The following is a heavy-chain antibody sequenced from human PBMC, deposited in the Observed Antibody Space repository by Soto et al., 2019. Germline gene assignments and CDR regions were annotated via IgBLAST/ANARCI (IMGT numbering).Heavy chain of an antibody. V-gene: IGHV4-61*08. CDR2: IYNSATT. D-gene: IGHD3-16*01. J-gene: IGHJ6*02. Sequence: SETLSLTCSVSGDSISNLDYFWAWIRQPPGQALEYIGYIYNSATTYYNPSLKSRVTISVDTSKNQFSLNLSSVTAADTAVYYCARDHPYDYVWGPYGMDVWGQGTTVTVSS. CDR3: ARDHPYDYVWGPYGMDV. CDR1: GDSISNLDYF.